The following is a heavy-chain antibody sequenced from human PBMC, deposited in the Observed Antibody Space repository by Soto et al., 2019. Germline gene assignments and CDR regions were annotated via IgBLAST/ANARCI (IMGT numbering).Heavy chain of an antibody. CDR3: GRNAIFVRGVPDEY. V-gene: IGHV3-74*03. CDR1: GYSFTSYW. Sequence: GESLQISCKGSGYSFTSYWMHWVRQAPGKGLEWVSRIKSDGSGTTYADSVKGRFSISRDNAKNTVYLQMDSLRVEDTAVYYCGRNAIFVRGVPDEYWGQGTPVTVSS. CDR2: IKSDGSGT. D-gene: IGHD3-10*02. J-gene: IGHJ4*02.